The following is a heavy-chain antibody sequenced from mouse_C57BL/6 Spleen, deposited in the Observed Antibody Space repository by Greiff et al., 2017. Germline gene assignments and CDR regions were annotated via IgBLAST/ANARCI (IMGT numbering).Heavy chain of an antibody. J-gene: IGHJ1*03. D-gene: IGHD2-3*01. CDR1: GYTFTDYE. CDR3: TRWLLRGYFDV. V-gene: IGHV1-15*01. CDR2: IDPETGGT. Sequence: QVQLQQSGAELVRPGASVTLSCKASGYTFTDYEMHWVKQTPVHGLEWTGAIDPETGGTAYNQKFKGKAILTADKSSSTAYMELRSLTSEDSAVYYCTRWLLRGYFDVWGTGTTVTVSS.